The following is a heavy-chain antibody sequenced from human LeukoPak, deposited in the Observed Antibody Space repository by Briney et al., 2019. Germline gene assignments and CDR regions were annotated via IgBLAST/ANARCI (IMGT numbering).Heavy chain of an antibody. Sequence: GGSLRLXCAASGFTFDDYGMSWVRQAPGKGLEWVSGINWNGSSTGYIDSVKGRFIISRDNAKTSLYLQMNSLRAEDTAFYYCARVGAQTGYYFDNWGQGTLVTVSP. V-gene: IGHV3-20*04. CDR3: ARVGAQTGYYFDN. CDR1: GFTFDDYG. CDR2: INWNGSST. D-gene: IGHD1-26*01. J-gene: IGHJ4*02.